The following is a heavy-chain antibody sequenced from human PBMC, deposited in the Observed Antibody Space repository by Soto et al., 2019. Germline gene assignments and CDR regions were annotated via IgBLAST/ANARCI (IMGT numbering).Heavy chain of an antibody. Sequence: SVKVACKASGYTFTGYYMHWVRQAHGQGLEWMGWISPNSGGTNYAQKFQGWVTMTRDTSISTAYMELSRLRSDDTAVYYCARGALRRLYGMDVWGQGTTVTVSS. CDR1: GYTFTGYY. CDR2: ISPNSGGT. J-gene: IGHJ6*02. D-gene: IGHD4-17*01. V-gene: IGHV1-2*04. CDR3: ARGALRRLYGMDV.